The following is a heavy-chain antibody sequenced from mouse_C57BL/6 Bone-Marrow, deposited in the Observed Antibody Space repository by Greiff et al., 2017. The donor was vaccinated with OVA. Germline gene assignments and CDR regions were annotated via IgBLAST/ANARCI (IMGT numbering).Heavy chain of an antibody. D-gene: IGHD1-1*01. CDR2: IYPGNSDT. CDR1: GYTFTSYW. CDR3: TRRYYGSSYGYAMDY. Sequence: EVKVVESGTVLARPGASVKMSCKTSGYTFTSYWMHWVKQRPGQGLEWIGAIYPGNSDTSFNQKFKGKAKLTAVTSASTAYMELSSLTNEDSAVYYCTRRYYGSSYGYAMDYWGQGTSVTVSS. J-gene: IGHJ4*01. V-gene: IGHV1-5*01.